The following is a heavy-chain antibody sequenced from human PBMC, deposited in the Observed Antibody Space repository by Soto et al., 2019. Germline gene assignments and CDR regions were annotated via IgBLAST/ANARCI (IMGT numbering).Heavy chain of an antibody. Sequence: QVQLQESGPGLLKPSETLSLTCTVSGGSISSYYWSWIRQPPGKGLEWIGYIYYSGSTKYNPSLKSRVTISVDTSKNQFSRKLSSVTAADTAVYYCARQSCSSTSCYSWVSWFDPWGQGALVTVSS. CDR3: ARQSCSSTSCYSWVSWFDP. CDR2: IYYSGST. D-gene: IGHD2-2*01. V-gene: IGHV4-59*08. J-gene: IGHJ5*02. CDR1: GGSISSYY.